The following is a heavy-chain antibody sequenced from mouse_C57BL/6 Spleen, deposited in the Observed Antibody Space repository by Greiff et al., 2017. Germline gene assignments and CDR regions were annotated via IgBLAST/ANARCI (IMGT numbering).Heavy chain of an antibody. CDR1: GYTFTDYE. CDR2: IDPETGGT. CDR3: TRSLPLYYGSSHWYFDV. V-gene: IGHV1-15*01. D-gene: IGHD1-1*01. J-gene: IGHJ1*03. Sequence: VKVVESGAELVRPGASVTLSCKASGYTFTDYEMHWVKQTPVHGLEWIGAIDPETGGTAYNQKFKGKAILTADKSSSTAYMELRSLTSEDSAVYYCTRSLPLYYGSSHWYFDVWGTGTTVTVSS.